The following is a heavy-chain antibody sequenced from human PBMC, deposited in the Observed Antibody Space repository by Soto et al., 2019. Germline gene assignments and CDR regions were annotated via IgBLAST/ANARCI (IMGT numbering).Heavy chain of an antibody. D-gene: IGHD2-21*02. CDR2: IVVGSGNT. Sequence: GASVKVSCKASGFTFTSSAMQWVRQARGQRLEWIGWIVVGSGNTNYAQKFQERVTMTRDTSTSTVFMELSSLRSADTAVYYCARGGHIAVVTASFDDWGQGTLVTVSS. V-gene: IGHV1-58*02. J-gene: IGHJ4*02. CDR1: GFTFTSSA. CDR3: ARGGHIAVVTASFDD.